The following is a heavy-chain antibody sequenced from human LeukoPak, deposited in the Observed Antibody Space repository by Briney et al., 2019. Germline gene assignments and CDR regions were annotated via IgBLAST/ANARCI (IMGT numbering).Heavy chain of an antibody. Sequence: ASVKVSCKASGYTFTDFGISWVRQAPGQGLEWMGWISAYNGDTKYAQKLQGRVTMTTDTSTSTVYMEVRSLRSDDTAVYYCTRDLGVDTTMIFFDYWGQGSLVTVSS. CDR1: GYTFTDFG. J-gene: IGHJ4*02. D-gene: IGHD5-18*01. V-gene: IGHV1-18*01. CDR2: ISAYNGDT. CDR3: TRDLGVDTTMIFFDY.